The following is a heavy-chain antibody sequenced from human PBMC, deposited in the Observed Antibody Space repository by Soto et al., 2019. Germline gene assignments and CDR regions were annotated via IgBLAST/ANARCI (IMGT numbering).Heavy chain of an antibody. J-gene: IGHJ6*02. CDR2: IIPIFGTA. Sequence: SVKVSCKASGGTFSSYAISWVRQAPGQGLEGMGGIIPIFGTADYAQKFQGRVTITADESTSTAYMELSSLRSEDTAVYYCARVWYSSGWGPNYYYYGMDVWGQGTTVTVSS. CDR3: ARVWYSSGWGPNYYYYGMDV. D-gene: IGHD6-19*01. V-gene: IGHV1-69*13. CDR1: GGTFSSYA.